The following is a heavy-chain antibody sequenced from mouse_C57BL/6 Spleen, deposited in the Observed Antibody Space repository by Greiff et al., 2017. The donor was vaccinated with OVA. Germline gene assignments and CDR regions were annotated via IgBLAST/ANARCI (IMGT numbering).Heavy chain of an antibody. J-gene: IGHJ2*01. CDR1: GFNIKDDY. D-gene: IGHD3-1*01. V-gene: IGHV14-4*01. CDR2: IDPENGDT. CDR3: TTGSYY. Sequence: EVKLMESGAELVRPGASVKLSCTASGFNIKDDYMHWVKQRPEQGLEWIGWIDPENGDTEYASKFQGKATITADTSSNTAYLQLSSLTSEDTAVYYCTTGSYYWGQGTTLTVSS.